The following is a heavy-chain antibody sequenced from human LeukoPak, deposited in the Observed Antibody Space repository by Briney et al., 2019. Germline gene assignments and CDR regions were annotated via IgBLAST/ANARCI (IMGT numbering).Heavy chain of an antibody. J-gene: IGHJ2*01. D-gene: IGHD3-10*01. Sequence: GGSLRLSCAASGFTFSDYYMSWIRQALGKGLEWVSYISSSGSTIYQADSVKGRFTISRDNAKNSLYLQMNSLRAEDTAVYYCARDRYGSGSYYNWYFDLWGRGTLVTVSS. CDR1: GFTFSDYY. CDR3: ARDRYGSGSYYNWYFDL. CDR2: ISSSGSTI. V-gene: IGHV3-11*01.